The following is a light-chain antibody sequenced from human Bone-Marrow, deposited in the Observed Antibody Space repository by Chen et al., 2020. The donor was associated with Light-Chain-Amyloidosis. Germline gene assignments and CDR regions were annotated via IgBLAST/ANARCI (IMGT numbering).Light chain of an antibody. Sequence: QSALTQPRSVSGSPGQSVTISCTGTSGDVGGYDVVSWYQQYPVKAPKLIIYDVSKRPSGVPDRFSGSKSGNTASLAISGLQAADEAEYDCCSTAGRSTLVFGGGTTLTVL. CDR3: CSTAGRSTLV. CDR2: DVS. J-gene: IGLJ2*01. CDR1: SGDVGGYDV. V-gene: IGLV2-11*02.